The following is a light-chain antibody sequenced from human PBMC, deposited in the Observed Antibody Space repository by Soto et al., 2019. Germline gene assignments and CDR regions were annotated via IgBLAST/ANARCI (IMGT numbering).Light chain of an antibody. CDR1: QSINNK. J-gene: IGKJ5*01. CDR2: DAF. V-gene: IGKV3-15*01. Sequence: EIVLTQSPATLSVSPGERATLSCRASQSINNKLVWYQQKPGQAPRLLMSDAFTRATGIPARFSGSGSGTEFTLTISSLQSEDFAVYYCQQYDSWSPITFGQGTRLEI. CDR3: QQYDSWSPIT.